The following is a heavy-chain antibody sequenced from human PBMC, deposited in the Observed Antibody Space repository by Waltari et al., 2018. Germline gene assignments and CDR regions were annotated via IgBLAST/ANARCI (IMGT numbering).Heavy chain of an antibody. CDR2: INPNSGGT. V-gene: IGHV1-2*02. CDR1: GYTFTGYY. Sequence: QVQLVQSGAEVKKPGASVKVSCKASGYTFTGYYMHWVRQAPGQGLEWMGWINPNSGGTNYAQKFQGRVTMTRDTSISTAYMELSRLRSDDTAVYYCAREGVAAAGLVVDYYYYYGMDVWGQGTTVTVSS. D-gene: IGHD6-13*01. CDR3: AREGVAAAGLVVDYYYYYGMDV. J-gene: IGHJ6*02.